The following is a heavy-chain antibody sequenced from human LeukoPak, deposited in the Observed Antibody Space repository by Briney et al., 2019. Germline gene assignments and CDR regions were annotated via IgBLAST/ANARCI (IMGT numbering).Heavy chain of an antibody. Sequence: GGSLRLSCAASGFTFSSYWMSWVRQASGKGLEWVANIKQDGSEKYYVDSVKGRFTISRDNAKNSLYLQMNSLRAEDTAVYYCARLYAIPSYYYYYMDVWGKGTTVTVSS. CDR2: IKQDGSEK. D-gene: IGHD2-8*01. CDR1: GFTFSSYW. V-gene: IGHV3-7*01. CDR3: ARLYAIPSYYYYYMDV. J-gene: IGHJ6*03.